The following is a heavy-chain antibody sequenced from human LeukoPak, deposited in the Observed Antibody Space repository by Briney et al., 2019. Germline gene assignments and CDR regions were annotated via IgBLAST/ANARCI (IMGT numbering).Heavy chain of an antibody. D-gene: IGHD2-15*01. CDR3: ARGRRYCSGGSCTTPRLYFDY. V-gene: IGHV3-7*03. CDR1: GFTFSSYW. Sequence: GGSLRLSCAASGFTFSSYWMSWVRQAPGKGLEWVANIKQDGSEKYYVDSVKGRFTISRDSAKNSLYLQMNSLRAEDTAVYYCARGRRYCSGGSCTTPRLYFDYWGQGTLVTVSS. J-gene: IGHJ4*02. CDR2: IKQDGSEK.